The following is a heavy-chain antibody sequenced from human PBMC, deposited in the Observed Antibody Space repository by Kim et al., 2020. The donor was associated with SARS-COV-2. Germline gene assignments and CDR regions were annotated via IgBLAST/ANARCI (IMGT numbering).Heavy chain of an antibody. D-gene: IGHD2-2*01. CDR3: ARLGSTSPYYYYYMDV. J-gene: IGHJ6*03. CDR2: ISAYNGNT. Sequence: ASVKVSCKASGYTFTRYGISWVRQAPGQGLEWMGWISAYNGNTNYAQKLQGRVTMTTDTSTSTAYMELRSLRSDDTAVYYCARLGSTSPYYYYYMDVWGKGTTVTVSS. V-gene: IGHV1-18*01. CDR1: GYTFTRYG.